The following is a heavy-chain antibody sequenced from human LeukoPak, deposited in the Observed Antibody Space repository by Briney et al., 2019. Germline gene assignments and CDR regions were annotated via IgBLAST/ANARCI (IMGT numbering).Heavy chain of an antibody. Sequence: GGSLRLSCAASGFTFSTYSMKWVRQAPGKGLEWVSYISSSSGTIYYADSVKGRFTISRDNAKNSLYLQMNSLRAEDTAVYYCASHRKYCSGGNCYYYYGMDVWGQGTTVTVSS. V-gene: IGHV3-48*01. CDR2: ISSSSGTI. D-gene: IGHD2-15*01. CDR1: GFTFSTYS. J-gene: IGHJ6*02. CDR3: ASHRKYCSGGNCYYYYGMDV.